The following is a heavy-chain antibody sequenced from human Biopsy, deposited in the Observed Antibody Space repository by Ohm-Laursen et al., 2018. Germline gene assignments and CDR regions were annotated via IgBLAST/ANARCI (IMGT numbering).Heavy chain of an antibody. CDR2: IDPNTGDT. D-gene: IGHD3-16*01. Sequence: ASVKVSCKASGYTFTDYRPYWVRQAPGPGLDFMGWIDPNTGDTDYPQKFQGRVTMTSDTSIDTAYVELSSLTSGDTAVYYCALGEPFDYWGQGTLVTVSS. J-gene: IGHJ4*02. CDR3: ALGEPFDY. V-gene: IGHV1-2*02. CDR1: GYTFTDYR.